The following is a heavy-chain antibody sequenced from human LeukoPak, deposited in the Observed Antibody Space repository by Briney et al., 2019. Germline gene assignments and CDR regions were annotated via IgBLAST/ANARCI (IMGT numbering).Heavy chain of an antibody. CDR2: ISSSSSYI. J-gene: IGHJ4*02. V-gene: IGHV3-21*01. CDR1: GFTFSSYS. CDR3: ARVVSSSWYGSFDY. Sequence: GGSLRLSCAASGFTFSSYSMNWVRQAPGKGLEWVSSISSSSSYIYYADSVKGRFTISRDNAKNSLYLQMNSLRAEDTAVYYCARVVSSSWYGSFDYWGQGTLVTVSS. D-gene: IGHD6-13*01.